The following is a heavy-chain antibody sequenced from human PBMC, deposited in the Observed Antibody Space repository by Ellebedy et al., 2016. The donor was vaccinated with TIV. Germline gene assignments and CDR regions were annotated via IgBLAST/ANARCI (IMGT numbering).Heavy chain of an antibody. J-gene: IGHJ6*02. CDR3: ARVPGWVGEFPENGDYYYYYGVEV. CDR1: GFTFSSYS. V-gene: IGHV3-21*01. Sequence: GESLKISCAASGFTFSSYSMNWVRQAPGKGPEWVSSISSSGSYIFYADSVKGRFTISRDNAKNSLYLQMNSPRAEDTDVYYCARVPGWVGEFPENGDYYYYYGVEVWGQGTTVTVSS. D-gene: IGHD3-10*01. CDR2: ISSSGSYI.